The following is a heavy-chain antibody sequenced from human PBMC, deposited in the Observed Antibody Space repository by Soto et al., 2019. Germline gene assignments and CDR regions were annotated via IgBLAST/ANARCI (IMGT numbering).Heavy chain of an antibody. D-gene: IGHD2-2*01. CDR3: AKEIGYCSSTSCYFDY. CDR1: GFTFSSYA. V-gene: IGHV3-23*01. J-gene: IGHJ4*01. Sequence: GGSLRLSCAASGFTFSSYAMSWVRQAPGKGLEWVSAISGSGGSTYHADSVKGRFTISRDNSKNTLYLQMNSLRAEDTAVYYCAKEIGYCSSTSCYFDYWGHGTLVTVSS. CDR2: ISGSGGST.